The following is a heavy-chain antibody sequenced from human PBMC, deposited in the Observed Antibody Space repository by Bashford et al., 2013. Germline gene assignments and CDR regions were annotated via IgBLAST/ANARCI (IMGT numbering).Heavy chain of an antibody. J-gene: IGHJ4*02. V-gene: IGHV1-46*01. D-gene: IGHD2-15*01. CDR2: INSSGGTR. Sequence: ASVKVSCKASGYTFTSYYIHWVRQAPGQGLEWMGVINSSGGTRSYAPKFQGRVTMTTDTSTSTVHMELSSLRSEDTAVYYCARDYEAFCHGGRCYPWDYWGQGTLVTVSS. CDR3: ARDYEAFCHGGRCYPWDY. CDR1: GYTFTSYY.